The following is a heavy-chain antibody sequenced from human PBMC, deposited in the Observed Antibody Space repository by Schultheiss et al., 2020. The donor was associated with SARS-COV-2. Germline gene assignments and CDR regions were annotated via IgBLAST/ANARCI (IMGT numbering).Heavy chain of an antibody. CDR1: GFTFSSFS. J-gene: IGHJ4*02. Sequence: GGSLRLSCAASGFTFSSFSMNWVRQAPGRGLEWVSAISGSGGSTHYADSVKGRFTISRDNSKNTLYLQMNILRAEDTAVYYCARDRPRIDWWFDYWGQGTLVTVSS. CDR2: ISGSGGST. V-gene: IGHV3-23*01. D-gene: IGHD2-8*02. CDR3: ARDRPRIDWWFDY.